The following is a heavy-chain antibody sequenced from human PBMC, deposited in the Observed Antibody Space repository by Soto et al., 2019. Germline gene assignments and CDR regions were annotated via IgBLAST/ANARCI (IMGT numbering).Heavy chain of an antibody. V-gene: IGHV1-69*12. CDR1: GGTFSSYA. CDR3: ARVITDCSGGSCHPYYYYYGMDV. D-gene: IGHD2-15*01. CDR2: IIPIFGTA. Sequence: QVQLVQSGAEVKKPGSSVKVSCKASGGTFSSYAISWVRQAPGQGLEWMGGIIPIFGTANYAQKFLGRVTITADESTSTAYMELSSLRSEDTAVYYCARVITDCSGGSCHPYYYYYGMDVWGQGTTVTVSS. J-gene: IGHJ6*02.